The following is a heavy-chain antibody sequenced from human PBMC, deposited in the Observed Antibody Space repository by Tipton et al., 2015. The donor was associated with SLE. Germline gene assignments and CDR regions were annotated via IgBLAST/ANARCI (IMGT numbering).Heavy chain of an antibody. CDR2: IRYDGSNK. D-gene: IGHD3-9*01. Sequence: GSLRLSCAASGFTFSSYAMSWVRQAPGKGLEWVAFIRYDGSNKYYADSVKGRFTISRDNSKNTLYLQMNSLRAEDTAVYYCAKDPQPLLTPRGGFDYRGQGTLVTVSS. V-gene: IGHV3-30*02. CDR1: GFTFSSYA. CDR3: AKDPQPLLTPRGGFDY. J-gene: IGHJ4*02.